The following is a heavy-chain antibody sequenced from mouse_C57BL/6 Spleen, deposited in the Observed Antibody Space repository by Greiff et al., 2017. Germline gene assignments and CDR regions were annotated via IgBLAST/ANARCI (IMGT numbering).Heavy chain of an antibody. CDR2: IHPNSGST. CDR1: GYTFTSYW. V-gene: IGHV1-64*01. CDR3: ARPYGSSYYFDY. D-gene: IGHD1-1*01. J-gene: IGHJ2*01. Sequence: VQLQQPGAELVKPGASVKLSCKASGYTFTSYWMHWVKQRPGQGLEWIGMIHPNSGSTNYNEKFKSKATLTVDKSSSTAYMQLSSLTSEDSAVYYCARPYGSSYYFDYWGQGTTLTVSS.